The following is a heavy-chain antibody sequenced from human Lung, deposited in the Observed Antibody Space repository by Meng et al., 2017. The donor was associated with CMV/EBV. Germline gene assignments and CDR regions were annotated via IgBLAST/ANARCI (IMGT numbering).Heavy chain of an antibody. J-gene: IGHJ4*02. Sequence: QVPLPESCPGRVKPSGTLSLTRAVSGGSISMSNWWSWVRQPPGKGLEWIGEIYHSGSTNYNPSRKSRVTISVDKSKNQFSLKLSSVTAADTAVYYCASFPPPGKQWLVTDYWGQGTLVTVSS. CDR3: ASFPPPGKQWLVTDY. V-gene: IGHV4-4*02. D-gene: IGHD6-19*01. CDR2: IYHSGST. CDR1: GGSISMSNW.